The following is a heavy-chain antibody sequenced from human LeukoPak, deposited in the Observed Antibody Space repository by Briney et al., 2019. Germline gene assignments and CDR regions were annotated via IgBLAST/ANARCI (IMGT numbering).Heavy chain of an antibody. J-gene: IGHJ4*02. CDR3: AGAGSETQWRAFDF. Sequence: GGSLRLSCAASGFTFSRYDMHWVRQATGKGLEWVSGIGTAGDTYYAGSVKGRFTISRENAKNSLYLQMSSLTAGDTAVYYCAGAGSETQWRAFDFWGQGALVTVSS. CDR1: GFTFSRYD. D-gene: IGHD6-19*01. CDR2: IGTAGDT. V-gene: IGHV3-13*01.